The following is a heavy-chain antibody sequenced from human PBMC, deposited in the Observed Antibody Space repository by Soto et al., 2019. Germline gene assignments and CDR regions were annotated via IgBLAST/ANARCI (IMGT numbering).Heavy chain of an antibody. Sequence: AASVKVSCKASGGTFSSYATSCVRQAPGQGLEWMGGIIPIFGTANYAQKFQGRVTITADESTSTAYMELSSLRSEDTAVYYCARVDCSSTSCYSHYYYGMDVWGQGTTVTVSS. J-gene: IGHJ6*02. CDR2: IIPIFGTA. CDR1: GGTFSSYA. CDR3: ARVDCSSTSCYSHYYYGMDV. V-gene: IGHV1-69*13. D-gene: IGHD2-2*01.